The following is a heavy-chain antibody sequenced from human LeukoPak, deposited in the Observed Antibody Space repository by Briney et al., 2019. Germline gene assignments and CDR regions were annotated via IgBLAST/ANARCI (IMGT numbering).Heavy chain of an antibody. Sequence: ASVKVSCKASGYTFTSYDINWVRQATGQGLEWMGWMNPNSGNTGYAQKFQGRVTITRNTSISTAYMELSSLRSEDTAVYYCARGLEYSSSWYRVMGAYYYYYMDVWGKGTTVTVSS. J-gene: IGHJ6*03. CDR1: GYTFTSYD. CDR3: ARGLEYSSSWYRVMGAYYYYYMDV. D-gene: IGHD6-13*01. CDR2: MNPNSGNT. V-gene: IGHV1-8*03.